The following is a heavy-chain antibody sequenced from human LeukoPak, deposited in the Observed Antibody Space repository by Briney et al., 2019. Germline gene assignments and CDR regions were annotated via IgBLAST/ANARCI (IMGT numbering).Heavy chain of an antibody. CDR3: AKAYSSGYYLNAFDI. J-gene: IGHJ3*02. V-gene: IGHV3-9*01. Sequence: GGSLGLSCAASGFTFDDYAMYWVRQAPGKGLEWVSGISWNSGSIGYADSVKGRFTISRDNAKNSLYLQMNSLRAEDTALYYCAKAYSSGYYLNAFDIWGQGTVVTVSS. CDR1: GFTFDDYA. CDR2: ISWNSGSI. D-gene: IGHD3-22*01.